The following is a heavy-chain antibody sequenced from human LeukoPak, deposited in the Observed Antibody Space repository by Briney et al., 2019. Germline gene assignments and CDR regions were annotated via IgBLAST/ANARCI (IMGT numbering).Heavy chain of an antibody. CDR2: ISYDVGSNT. CDR3: ARLNLGYGYFLEATKRDY. Sequence: GGSLRLSCAASTFSVTNAWMSWVRQAPGKGLEWVAVISYDVGSNTYYADSVKGRFTISRDNSKNTLYLQMNSLRAEDTAVYYCARLNLGYGYFLEATKRDYWGQGTLVTVSS. J-gene: IGHJ4*02. V-gene: IGHV3-30-3*01. CDR1: TFSVTNAW. D-gene: IGHD5-18*01.